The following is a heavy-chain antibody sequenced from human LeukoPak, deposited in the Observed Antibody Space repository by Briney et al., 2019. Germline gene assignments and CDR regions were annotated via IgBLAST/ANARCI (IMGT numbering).Heavy chain of an antibody. D-gene: IGHD3-10*02. CDR2: ISSSSGPI. CDR3: AELGITMIGGV. CDR1: GFTFSSYE. Sequence: GSPRLSCAASGFTFSSYEMNWVRQAPGKGLEWVSYISSSSGPIYYADSVKGRFTISRDNAKNSLYLQMNSLRAEDTAVYYCAELGITMIGGVWGKGTTVTISS. J-gene: IGHJ6*04. V-gene: IGHV3-48*03.